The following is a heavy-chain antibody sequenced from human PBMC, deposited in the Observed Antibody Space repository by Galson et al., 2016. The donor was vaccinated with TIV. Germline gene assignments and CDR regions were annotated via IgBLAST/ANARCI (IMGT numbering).Heavy chain of an antibody. D-gene: IGHD2/OR15-2a*01. CDR3: ARIIVSYGMDV. Sequence: SLRLSCAASGYTFSSYGMHWVRQAPGKGLEWVAAIWYDGSIKYNEDSVKGRFTISRDKSKNTLYLAMSSLRAEDTAVYYCARIIVSYGMDVWGQGTTVTVS. V-gene: IGHV3-33*01. CDR2: IWYDGSIK. J-gene: IGHJ6*02. CDR1: GYTFSSYG.